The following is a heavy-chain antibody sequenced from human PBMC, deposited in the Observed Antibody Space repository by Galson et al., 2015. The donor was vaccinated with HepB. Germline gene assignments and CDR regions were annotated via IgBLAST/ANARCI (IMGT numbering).Heavy chain of an antibody. D-gene: IGHD2-15*01. V-gene: IGHV1-2*06. CDR3: ARDHIVGSCSGGSCYSFWFDP. J-gene: IGHJ5*02. CDR1: GYTFTGYY. Sequence: SCKASGYTFTGYYMHWVRQAPGQGLGWMGRIDPNSGGTNYAQKFQGRVTMTRDTSISTAYMELSRLRSDDTAVYYCARDHIVGSCSGGSCYSFWFDPWGQGTLVTVSS. CDR2: IDPNSGGT.